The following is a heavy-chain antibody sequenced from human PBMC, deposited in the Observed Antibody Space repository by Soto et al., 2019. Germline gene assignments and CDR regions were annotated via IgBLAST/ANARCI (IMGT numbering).Heavy chain of an antibody. CDR2: INPSGGST. D-gene: IGHD3-22*01. Sequence: ASVKVSCKASGYTFTSYYMHWVRQAPGQGLEWMGIINPSGGSTSYAQKFQGRATMTRDTSTSTVYMELSSLRSEDTAVYYCARKQDYYDSREPFDYWGQGTLVTVSS. CDR1: GYTFTSYY. J-gene: IGHJ4*02. V-gene: IGHV1-46*03. CDR3: ARKQDYYDSREPFDY.